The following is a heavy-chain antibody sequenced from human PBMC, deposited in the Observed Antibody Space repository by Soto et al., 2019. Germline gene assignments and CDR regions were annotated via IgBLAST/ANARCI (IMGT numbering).Heavy chain of an antibody. CDR2: IVSNDEK. CDR3: ALLLLNPLTHYYCMDV. CDR1: GVSLSNARMG. J-gene: IGHJ6*02. Sequence: QVTLKESGPVLVKPTETLTLTCTVSGVSLSNARMGVSGIRQPPGKALEGLAHIVSNDEKSYSTSLKSRHTISKDTSKNQVVLTMTNKDPVDTAPYYCALLLLNPLTHYYCMDVWGQGNTGTVSS. V-gene: IGHV2-26*01.